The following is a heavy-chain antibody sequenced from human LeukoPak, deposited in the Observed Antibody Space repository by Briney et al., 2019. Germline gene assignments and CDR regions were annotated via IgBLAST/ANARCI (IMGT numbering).Heavy chain of an antibody. V-gene: IGHV3-7*03. CDR3: ARNNGMDV. CDR1: GFTFSNAW. Sequence: GGSLRLSCAASGFTFSNAWMNWVRQVPGRGPEWVANVNRDGSETYYLDSVKGRFTISKDNAKNSLYLQMNSLRAEDTALYHCARNNGMDVWGQGTTVIVSS. J-gene: IGHJ6*02. CDR2: VNRDGSET.